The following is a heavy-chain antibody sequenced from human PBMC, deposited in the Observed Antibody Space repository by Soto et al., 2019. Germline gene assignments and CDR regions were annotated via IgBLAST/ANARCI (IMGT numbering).Heavy chain of an antibody. D-gene: IGHD3-9*01. CDR2: IDPSGGSR. CDR1: GYNFTNNY. CDR3: ARVFGTYHDIWTGLWGGHFAY. V-gene: IGHV1-46*03. J-gene: IGHJ4*02. Sequence: QVQLVQSGAEVKMPGASVKVSCKASGYNFTNNYLVWVRQAPGQGLEWLGVIDPSGGSRFYAQNLQGRVTMTSDTSTSTMYIELSNLRSEDTAVFYCARVFGTYHDIWTGLWGGHFAYWGQGTQVTVSS.